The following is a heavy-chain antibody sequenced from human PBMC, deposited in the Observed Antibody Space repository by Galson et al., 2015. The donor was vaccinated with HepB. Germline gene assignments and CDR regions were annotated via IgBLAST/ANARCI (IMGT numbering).Heavy chain of an antibody. V-gene: IGHV3-30-3*01. CDR3: ARDIAISGLDY. CDR1: GFTFSSYA. CDR2: ISYDGSNK. J-gene: IGHJ4*02. D-gene: IGHD2-21*01. Sequence: SLGLSCAASGFTFSSYALHWVRQAPGKGLEWVAVISYDGSNKYYADSVKGRFTISRDYSKNTLYLQMNSLRAEDTAVYYCARDIAISGLDYWGQGTLVTVSS.